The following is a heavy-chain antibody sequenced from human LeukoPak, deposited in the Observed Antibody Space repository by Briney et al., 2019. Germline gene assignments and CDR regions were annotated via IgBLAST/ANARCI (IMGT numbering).Heavy chain of an antibody. V-gene: IGHV1-8*01. CDR3: ARMTVVVVAATYYYGMDV. CDR1: GYTFTSYD. J-gene: IGHJ6*02. CDR2: MNPNSGNT. D-gene: IGHD2-15*01. Sequence: ASVKVSCKASGYTFTSYDINWVRQATGQGLEWMGWMNPNSGNTGYAQKFQGRVTMTRNTSISTAYMELSSLRSEDTAVYYCARMTVVVVAATYYYGMDVWGQGTTVTVSS.